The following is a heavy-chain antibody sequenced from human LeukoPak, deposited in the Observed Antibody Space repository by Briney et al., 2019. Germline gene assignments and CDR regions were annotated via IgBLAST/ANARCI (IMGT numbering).Heavy chain of an antibody. D-gene: IGHD1-26*01. J-gene: IGHJ6*02. V-gene: IGHV3-9*01. CDR3: AKSRVGGTPQVDYYYVMDV. CDR2: INWSSGSI. CDR1: GFTFDDYA. Sequence: GGSLRLSCAASGFTFDDYAMHWVRQAPGKGLEWVSGINWSSGSIGYADSVKGRFTISRDNGKNSLYLQMSSLRADDTAFYYCAKSRVGGTPQVDYYYVMDVWGQGTTVTVSS.